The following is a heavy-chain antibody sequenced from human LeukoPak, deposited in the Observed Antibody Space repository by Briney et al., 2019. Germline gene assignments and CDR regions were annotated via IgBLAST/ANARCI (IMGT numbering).Heavy chain of an antibody. Sequence: SETLSLTCTVSGGSISSSSYYWGWIRQPAGKGLEWIGRIYTSGSTNYNPSLKSRVTISVDTSKNQFSLKLSSVTAADTAVYYCARLGPYYDILTGYYPEDYWGQGTLVTVSS. CDR2: IYTSGST. V-gene: IGHV4-61*02. CDR3: ARLGPYYDILTGYYPEDY. CDR1: GGSISSSSYY. D-gene: IGHD3-9*01. J-gene: IGHJ4*02.